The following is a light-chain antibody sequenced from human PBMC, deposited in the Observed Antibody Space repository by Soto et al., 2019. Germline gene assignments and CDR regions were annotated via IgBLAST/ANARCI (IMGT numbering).Light chain of an antibody. CDR2: EVS. V-gene: IGLV2-14*01. Sequence: HSALTQPASVSGSPGQSITISCTGTSSDVGGYNYVSWYQQHPGKAPKLMIYEVSNRPSGVSNRFSGSKSGNTASLTISGLQAEDEADYYCSSYTSSSTSYVFGTGTKLTVL. CDR3: SSYTSSSTSYV. J-gene: IGLJ1*01. CDR1: SSDVGGYNY.